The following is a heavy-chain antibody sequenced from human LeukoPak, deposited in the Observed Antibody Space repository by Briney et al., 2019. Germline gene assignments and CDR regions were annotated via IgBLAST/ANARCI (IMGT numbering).Heavy chain of an antibody. D-gene: IGHD3-22*01. J-gene: IGHJ3*02. CDR2: IYYSGST. Sequence: SQTLSLTCTVSGGSISSGGYYWSWIRQHPGKGLEWIGYIYYSGSTYYNPSLKGRVTISVDTSKNQFSLKLSSVTAADTAVYYCASYYYDSGGYLRSGAFDIWGQGAMVTVYS. CDR1: GGSISSGGYY. V-gene: IGHV4-31*03. CDR3: ASYYYDSGGYLRSGAFDI.